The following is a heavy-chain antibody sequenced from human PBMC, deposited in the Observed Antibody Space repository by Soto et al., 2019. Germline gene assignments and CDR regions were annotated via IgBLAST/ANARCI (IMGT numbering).Heavy chain of an antibody. CDR2: IYYIGST. D-gene: IGHD5-18*01. CDR1: GGSISSSSYY. CDR3: ARRGYSYGYGMDV. Sequence: SETLSLTCTVSGGSISSSSYYWGWIRQPPGKGLEWIGSIYYIGSTYYNPSLKSRVTISVDTSKNQFSLMLSSVTAADTAVYYCARRGYSYGYGMDVWGQGTTVTVSS. V-gene: IGHV4-39*01. J-gene: IGHJ6*02.